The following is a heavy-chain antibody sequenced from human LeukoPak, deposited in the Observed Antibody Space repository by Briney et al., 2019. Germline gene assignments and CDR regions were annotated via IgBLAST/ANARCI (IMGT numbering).Heavy chain of an antibody. D-gene: IGHD6-13*01. CDR3: ARVAAAVPDY. V-gene: IGHV3-7*04. CDR2: IQQDGGDK. J-gene: IGHJ4*02. Sequence: PGGSLGLSCAASGFTFTTYWMAWVRQAPGKGLEWVANIQQDGGDKYYMDSVKGRFTISRDNANNALHLQMNSLRDEDTAVYYCARVAAAVPDYWGQGTLVTVSS. CDR1: GFTFTTYW.